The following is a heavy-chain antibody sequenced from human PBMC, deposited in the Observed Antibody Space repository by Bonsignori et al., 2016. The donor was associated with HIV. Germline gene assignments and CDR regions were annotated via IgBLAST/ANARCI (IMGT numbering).Heavy chain of an antibody. V-gene: IGHV4-59*01. J-gene: IGHJ6*03. Sequence: WIRQPPGKGLEWIGYIYYTGTTYYHPSLKSRVTMSVDTSKNQFSLKLTAVTAADTAVYYCARAQSIAARYFYNYMDVWGKGTTVTVSS. CDR3: ARAQSIAARYFYNYMDV. D-gene: IGHD6-6*01. CDR2: IYYTGTT.